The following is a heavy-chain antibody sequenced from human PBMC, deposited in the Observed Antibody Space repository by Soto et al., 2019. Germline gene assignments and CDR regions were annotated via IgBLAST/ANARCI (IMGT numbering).Heavy chain of an antibody. V-gene: IGHV3-23*01. Sequence: PGGSLRLSCAAFGFTFSTYAMSWVRQAPGKGLEWVSVISGSGGDTYYADSVKGRFTISRDNSKNTLSLQMNSLRAEDTAVYYCAKARGSSTPAPGYYWGQGTQVTVSS. D-gene: IGHD2-2*01. J-gene: IGHJ4*02. CDR1: GFTFSTYA. CDR3: AKARGSSTPAPGYY. CDR2: ISGSGGDT.